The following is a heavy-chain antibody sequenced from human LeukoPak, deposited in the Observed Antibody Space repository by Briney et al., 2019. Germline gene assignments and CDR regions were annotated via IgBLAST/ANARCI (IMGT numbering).Heavy chain of an antibody. CDR1: GYTFTGYY. CDR2: INPNSGGT. V-gene: IGHV1-2*02. J-gene: IGHJ4*02. D-gene: IGHD4-17*01. Sequence: GASVKVSCKASGYTFTGYYMHWVRQAPGQGLEWMGWINPNSGGTNYAQKFQGRVTMTRDTSISTAYMELSRLRSDDTAVYYCARGTSYDYGDYRDWGQGTLVTVSS. CDR3: ARGTSYDYGDYRD.